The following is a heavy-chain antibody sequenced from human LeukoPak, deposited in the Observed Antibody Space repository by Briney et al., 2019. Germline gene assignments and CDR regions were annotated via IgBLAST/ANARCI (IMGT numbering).Heavy chain of an antibody. V-gene: IGHV3-48*03. CDR2: ISSSGSTI. D-gene: IGHD6-19*01. CDR3: AQIAVAGLIDY. CDR1: GFTFSSYE. Sequence: GGSLRLSCAASGFTFSSYEMNWVRQAPGKGMEWVSYISSSGSTIYYADSVKGRFTISRDNAKNSLYLQMNSLRAEDTAVYYCAQIAVAGLIDYWGQGTLVTVSS. J-gene: IGHJ4*02.